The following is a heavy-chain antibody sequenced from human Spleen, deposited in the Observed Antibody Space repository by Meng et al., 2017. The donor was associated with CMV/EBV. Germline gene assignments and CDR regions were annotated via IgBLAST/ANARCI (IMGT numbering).Heavy chain of an antibody. CDR1: GFTFSSYA. Sequence: GESLKISCAASGFTFSSYAMSWVRQAPGKGLEWVSAISGSGGSTYYADSVKGRFTISRDNSKNTLYLQMNSLRAEDTAVYYCAKFPLVVVPAAVVSLGTWGQGTLVTVSS. V-gene: IGHV3-23*01. D-gene: IGHD2-2*01. J-gene: IGHJ5*02. CDR3: AKFPLVVVPAAVVSLGT. CDR2: ISGSGGST.